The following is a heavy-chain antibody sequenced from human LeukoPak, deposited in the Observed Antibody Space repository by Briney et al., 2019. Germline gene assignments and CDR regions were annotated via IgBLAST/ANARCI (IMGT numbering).Heavy chain of an antibody. V-gene: IGHV3-23*01. Sequence: GGSLRLSCAASGFTFSSYVMSWVRQAPGKGLEWVSAISGSGSNTYYADSVKGRFTIFRDNSKNTLYLQMNSLRAEDTAVYYCAKIRTGRAAAGLFDYWGQGTLVTVSS. CDR3: AKIRTGRAAAGLFDY. CDR1: GFTFSSYV. CDR2: ISGSGSNT. J-gene: IGHJ4*02. D-gene: IGHD6-13*01.